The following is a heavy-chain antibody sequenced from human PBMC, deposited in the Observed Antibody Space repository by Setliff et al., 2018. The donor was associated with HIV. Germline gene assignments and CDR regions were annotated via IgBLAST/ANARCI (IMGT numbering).Heavy chain of an antibody. D-gene: IGHD3-9*01. CDR3: AKGTNYDILTGYHAFDV. CDR2: ISGGGGGT. J-gene: IGHJ3*01. Sequence: GGSLRLSCAASGFSVSNKYMTWVRQAPGKGLEWVSGISGGGGGTYYADSVKGRFTISRDNSKNTLFLEINSLRADDTAVYYCAKGTNYDILTGYHAFDVWGQGTMVTVSS. CDR1: GFSVSNKY. V-gene: IGHV3-23*01.